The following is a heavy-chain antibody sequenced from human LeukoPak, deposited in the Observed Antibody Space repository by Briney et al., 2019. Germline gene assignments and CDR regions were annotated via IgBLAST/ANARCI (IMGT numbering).Heavy chain of an antibody. J-gene: IGHJ6*03. Sequence: GGSLRLSCAASGFTFDDYGMSWVRQAPGKGLEWVSGINWNGGNTGYVDSVKGRFTISRDNAKNSLYLQMNSPRVEDTALYYCVRALSNYVDYYYYYYMDVWGKGTTVTVSS. CDR2: INWNGGNT. CDR1: GFTFDDYG. D-gene: IGHD4-11*01. V-gene: IGHV3-20*04. CDR3: VRALSNYVDYYYYYYMDV.